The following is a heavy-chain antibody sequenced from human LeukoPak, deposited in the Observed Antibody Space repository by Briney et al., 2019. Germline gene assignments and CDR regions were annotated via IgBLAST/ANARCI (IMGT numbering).Heavy chain of an antibody. CDR3: ARDDFWRAGDAFDM. CDR1: GYTFTSYD. J-gene: IGHJ3*02. V-gene: IGHV1-8*03. Sequence: ASVKVSCKASGYTFTSYDINWVRQATGQGGEWMGWMNPNSGNTGYAQKFQGRVTITRNTSISTAYMDLSSLRFESTAVYYFARDDFWRAGDAFDMWGQETMVTVSS. CDR2: MNPNSGNT. D-gene: IGHD3-3*01.